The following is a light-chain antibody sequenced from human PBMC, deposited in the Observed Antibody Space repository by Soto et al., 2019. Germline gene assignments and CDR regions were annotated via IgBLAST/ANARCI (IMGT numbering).Light chain of an antibody. J-gene: IGKJ2*01. CDR3: QQLNSYPPYT. Sequence: EIVLTQSPGTLSLSLGERATLSCRASQSVSSDYVAWYRQKPGQVPTVLIYRASTRATGIPDRFSGSGSGTDFTLTISRVEPEDFAVYYCQQLNSYPPYTFGQGTKVDIK. V-gene: IGKV3-20*01. CDR1: QSVSSDY. CDR2: RAS.